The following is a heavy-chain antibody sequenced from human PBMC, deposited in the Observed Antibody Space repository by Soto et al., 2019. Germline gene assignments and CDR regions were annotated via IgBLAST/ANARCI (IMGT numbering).Heavy chain of an antibody. J-gene: IGHJ3*02. CDR2: VYNNGGT. D-gene: IGHD3-22*01. Sequence: PSETLSLTCTVSGGSISSDYWSWIRQPPGKGLEWVGYVYNNGGTKYNPSLKSRVTISVDTSNNQFSLKLTSVTAADTAVYYCAIGYYYDNSGYYSAFDISGKGTMVTVSS. CDR1: GGSISSDY. V-gene: IGHV4-59*01. CDR3: AIGYYYDNSGYYSAFDI.